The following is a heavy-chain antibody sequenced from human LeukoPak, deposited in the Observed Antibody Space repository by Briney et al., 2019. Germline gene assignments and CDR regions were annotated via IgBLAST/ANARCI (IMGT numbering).Heavy chain of an antibody. CDR3: ARIGYCSSTSCYGFDP. J-gene: IGHJ5*02. V-gene: IGHV4-4*07. CDR1: GGSISSYY. Sequence: SETLSLTCTVSGGSISSYYWSWIRQPAGKGLEWIGRIYTSGSTNYNPSLKSRVTMSVDTSKNQFSLKLSSVTAADTAVYYCARIGYCSSTSCYGFDPWGQGTLVTVSS. CDR2: IYTSGST. D-gene: IGHD2-2*01.